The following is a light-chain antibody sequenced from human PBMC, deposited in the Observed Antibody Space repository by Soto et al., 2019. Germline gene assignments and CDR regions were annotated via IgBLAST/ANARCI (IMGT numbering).Light chain of an antibody. J-gene: IGLJ2*01. Sequence: QSALTQPASVSGSPGQSITISCTGTSSDIGDSNYVSWYQHHPDKAPKLMIYKVTNRPSGVSNRFSGSKSGNTASLTISGLQAEDEADYYCTSYTSSSTVVFGGGTKLTVL. CDR2: KVT. CDR1: SSDIGDSNY. CDR3: TSYTSSSTVV. V-gene: IGLV2-14*01.